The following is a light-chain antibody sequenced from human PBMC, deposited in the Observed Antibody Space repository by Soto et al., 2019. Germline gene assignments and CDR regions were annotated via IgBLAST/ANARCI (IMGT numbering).Light chain of an antibody. J-gene: IGLJ2*01. Sequence: QSVLTQPASVSGSPGQSITISCTGTSSDVGGYSYVSWYQQHPGKAPKLMIYEVSNRPSGVSNRFSGSKSGNTASLTISGLQAEDEAYYYCSSYTSSSTLVVFGGGTKVTVL. CDR3: SSYTSSSTLVV. V-gene: IGLV2-14*01. CDR1: SSDVGGYSY. CDR2: EVS.